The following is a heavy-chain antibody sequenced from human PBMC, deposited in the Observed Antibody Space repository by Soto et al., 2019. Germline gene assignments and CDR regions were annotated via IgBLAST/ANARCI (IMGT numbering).Heavy chain of an antibody. CDR1: GGSFSGYY. D-gene: IGHD5-18*01. J-gene: IGHJ4*02. CDR2: INHSGST. CDR3: ASGSGYSYGYGHGADY. V-gene: IGHV4-34*01. Sequence: SETLSLTCAVYGGSFSGYYWSWIRQPPGKGLEWIGEINHSGSTNYNPSLKSRVTISVDTSKNQFSLKLSSVTAADTAVYYCASGSGYSYGYGHGADYWGQGTLVTVSS.